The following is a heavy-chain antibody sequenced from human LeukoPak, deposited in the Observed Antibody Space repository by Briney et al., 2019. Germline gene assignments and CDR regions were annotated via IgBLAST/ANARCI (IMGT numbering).Heavy chain of an antibody. CDR1: GFTFSTYW. V-gene: IGHV3-7*04. CDR3: ARGASY. Sequence: GGSLRLSCAVSGFTFSTYWMNWVRQAPGKGPEWVANIKPDGSEKFYVDSVKGRFTVSRDNAKSLLYLQMNSLRAEDTALYYCARGASYWGQGTLVTVSS. CDR2: IKPDGSEK. J-gene: IGHJ4*02.